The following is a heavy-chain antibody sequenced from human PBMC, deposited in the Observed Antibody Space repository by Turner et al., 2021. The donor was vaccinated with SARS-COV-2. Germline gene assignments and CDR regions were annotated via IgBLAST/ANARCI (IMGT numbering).Heavy chain of an antibody. Sequence: EVQLVESGGGLVKPGWYLRLSCAASGFNFGKYSMNWGRQAPGKGLEWVSSISSTTNYIYYTDSLKGRITISRDNAKNSLYLYMTNLRAEDTAMYYCARYEEHYNRGALDVWGQGTMVTVSS. V-gene: IGHV3-21*01. CDR2: ISSTTNYI. CDR3: ARYEEHYNRGALDV. CDR1: GFNFGKYS. J-gene: IGHJ3*01. D-gene: IGHD4-4*01.